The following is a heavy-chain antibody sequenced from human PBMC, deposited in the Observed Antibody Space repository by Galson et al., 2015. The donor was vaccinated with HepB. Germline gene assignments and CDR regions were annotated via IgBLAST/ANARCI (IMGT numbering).Heavy chain of an antibody. CDR2: ISGSGGST. Sequence: SLRLSCAASGFTFSSYAMSWVRQAPGKGLEWVSAISGSGGSTYYADSVKGRFTISRDNSKNTLYLQMNSLRAEDTAVYYCAKGYVPFDFWSGYSHNWFDPWGQATLVTVSS. V-gene: IGHV3-23*01. D-gene: IGHD3-3*01. CDR1: GFTFSSYA. CDR3: AKGYVPFDFWSGYSHNWFDP. J-gene: IGHJ5*02.